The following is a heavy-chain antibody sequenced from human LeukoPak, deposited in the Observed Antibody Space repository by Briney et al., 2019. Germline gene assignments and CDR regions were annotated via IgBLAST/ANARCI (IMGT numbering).Heavy chain of an antibody. CDR3: AEAERNGGWYGGY. V-gene: IGHV1-2*02. D-gene: IGHD6-19*01. CDR1: GYTFTGYY. Sequence: ASVKVSCKASGYTFTGYYMHWVRQAPGQGLEWMGWINPNSGGTNYAQKFQGRVTMTRDTSISTAYMELSRLRSGDTAVYYCAEAERNGGWYGGYWGQGTLVTVSS. CDR2: INPNSGGT. J-gene: IGHJ4*02.